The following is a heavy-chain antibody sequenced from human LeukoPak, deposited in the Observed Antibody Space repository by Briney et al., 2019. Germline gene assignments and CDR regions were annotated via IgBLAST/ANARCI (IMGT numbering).Heavy chain of an antibody. J-gene: IGHJ4*02. Sequence: ASVRLSRKASGYTFTTYYMHWVRQAPGQGLEWMGIINPSSGSTSYAQKFQGRVTMTRDTSTSTVYMELSSLRSEDTAIYYCARVLGAHRYGSIDHWGQGTLVNVSS. CDR2: INPSSGST. D-gene: IGHD5-18*01. CDR1: GYTFTTYY. V-gene: IGHV1-46*01. CDR3: ARVLGAHRYGSIDH.